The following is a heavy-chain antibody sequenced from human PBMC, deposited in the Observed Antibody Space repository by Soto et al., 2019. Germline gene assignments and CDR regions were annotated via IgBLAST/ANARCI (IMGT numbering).Heavy chain of an antibody. CDR1: GGSISSGGYY. D-gene: IGHD6-6*01. CDR3: AGGIAARRYYFDH. CDR2: IYYSGST. J-gene: IGHJ4*02. Sequence: SETLSLTCTVSGGSISSGGYYWSWIRQHPGKGLEWIGYIYYSGSTYYTPSLKSRVTISVDTSKNQFSLKLSSVNAADTAVYYCAGGIAARRYYFDHWGQGTLVTVSS. V-gene: IGHV4-31*03.